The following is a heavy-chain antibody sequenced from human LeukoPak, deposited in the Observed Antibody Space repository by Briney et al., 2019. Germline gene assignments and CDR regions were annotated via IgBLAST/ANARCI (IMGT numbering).Heavy chain of an antibody. J-gene: IGHJ6*02. V-gene: IGHV3-33*01. Sequence: GGSLRLSCAASKFTFSSYGMHWVRQAPGKGLEWVAVIWSDGSNKYYADSVKGRFTISRDNSKNTLYLQMNSRRAEDTAVYYCAGTSSGPERRGMDVWGQGTTVTVSS. CDR1: KFTFSSYG. CDR3: AGTSSGPERRGMDV. CDR2: IWSDGSNK. D-gene: IGHD6-19*01.